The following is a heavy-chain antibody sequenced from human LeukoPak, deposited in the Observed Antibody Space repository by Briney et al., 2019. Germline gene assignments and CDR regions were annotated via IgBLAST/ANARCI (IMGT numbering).Heavy chain of an antibody. CDR2: IYSGGNT. CDR3: ARGDYNWNDLDP. J-gene: IGHJ5*02. CDR1: GLSVSSNY. D-gene: IGHD1-1*01. Sequence: GGSLRLSCAAAGLSVSSNYMSWVRQAPGKGLEWVSVIYSGGNTYYADSVKGRCSISRDNSKNTVFLRINILRAEDTAVYYCARGDYNWNDLDPWGQGTLVTVSA. V-gene: IGHV3-53*01.